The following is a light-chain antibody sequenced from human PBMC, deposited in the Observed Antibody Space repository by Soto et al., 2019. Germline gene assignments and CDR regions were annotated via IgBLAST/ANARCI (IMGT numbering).Light chain of an antibody. CDR3: QQSYDAQFT. V-gene: IGKV1-39*01. J-gene: IGKJ4*01. CDR2: GVS. CDR1: QGISHY. Sequence: DIQLTQSPSSLSASVGDEVTINCRASQGISHYLTWYQQKPGRAPTLLLYGVSTWQSGVPSRFSGGGSGTDFNLTISNLQLEDFATYYCQQSYDAQFTFGGGTRVEIK.